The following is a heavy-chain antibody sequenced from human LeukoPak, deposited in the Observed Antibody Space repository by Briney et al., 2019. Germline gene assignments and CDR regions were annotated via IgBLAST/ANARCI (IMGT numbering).Heavy chain of an antibody. CDR3: ARGSGYPYHYFDY. D-gene: IGHD5-12*01. V-gene: IGHV4-59*12. CDR2: IYYSGST. CDR1: GGSISSYY. J-gene: IGHJ4*02. Sequence: SETLSPTCTVSGGSISSYYWSWIRQPPGKGLEWIGYIYYSGSTNYNPSLKSRVTISVDTSKNQFSLKLSSVTAADTAVYYCARGSGYPYHYFDYWGQGTLVTVSS.